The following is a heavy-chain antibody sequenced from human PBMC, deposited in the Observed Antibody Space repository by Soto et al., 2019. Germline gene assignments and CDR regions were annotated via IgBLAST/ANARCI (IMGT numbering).Heavy chain of an antibody. Sequence: SETLSLTCAVSGYSISSGYYWGWIRQPPGKGLEWIGSIYHSGSTYYNPSLESRVTISVDTSKNQFSLKLSSVTAADTAVYYCARVGDIVATIYYFDYWGQGTLVTVSS. V-gene: IGHV4-38-2*01. D-gene: IGHD5-12*01. CDR2: IYHSGST. CDR1: GYSISSGYY. CDR3: ARVGDIVATIYYFDY. J-gene: IGHJ4*02.